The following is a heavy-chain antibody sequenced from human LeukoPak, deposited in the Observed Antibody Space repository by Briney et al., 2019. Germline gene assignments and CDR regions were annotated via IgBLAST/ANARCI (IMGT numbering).Heavy chain of an antibody. Sequence: SETLSLTCTVSGGSISSYHWSWIRQPAGKGLEWIGRIYTSGSTNYNPSLKSRVTMSVDTSKNQISLKVNSVTAADTAVYYCARESYSSPYLFDFWGQGTLVTVSS. CDR2: IYTSGST. J-gene: IGHJ4*02. CDR1: GGSISSYH. D-gene: IGHD6-13*01. V-gene: IGHV4-4*07. CDR3: ARESYSSPYLFDF.